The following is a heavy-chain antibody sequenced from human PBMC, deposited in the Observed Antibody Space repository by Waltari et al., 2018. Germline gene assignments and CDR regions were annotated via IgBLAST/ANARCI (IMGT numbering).Heavy chain of an antibody. D-gene: IGHD2-21*01. CDR2: IKQDGSEK. CDR3: ARDRSLYCGGDCPFGWFDP. V-gene: IGHV3-7*01. Sequence: EVQLVESGGGLVQPGGSLRLSCAASGFTFSSYWMSWVRQAPGKGLEWVANIKQDGSEKYYGDSVKGRFTISRDNAKNSLYLQMNSLRAEDTAVYYCARDRSLYCGGDCPFGWFDPWGQGTLVTVSS. J-gene: IGHJ5*02. CDR1: GFTFSSYW.